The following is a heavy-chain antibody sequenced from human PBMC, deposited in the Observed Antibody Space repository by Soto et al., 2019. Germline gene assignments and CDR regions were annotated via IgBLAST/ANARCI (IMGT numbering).Heavy chain of an antibody. V-gene: IGHV3-23*01. J-gene: IGHJ4*02. CDR1: GFIFSNYA. D-gene: IGHD2-15*01. Sequence: EVQLLASGGGLVQPGGSLRLSCGASGFIFSNYAMSWVRQAPGKGLEWVSAISASGGVTLYAASVKGRFTISRHNSKNTLFLQMDSLRAEDTAIYSCAKRHLPAAASAYIAYFDYWGQGAQVAVSS. CDR2: ISASGGVT. CDR3: AKRHLPAAASAYIAYFDY.